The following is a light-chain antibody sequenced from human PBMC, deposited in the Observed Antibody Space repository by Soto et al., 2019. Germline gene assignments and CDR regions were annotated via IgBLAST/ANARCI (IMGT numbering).Light chain of an antibody. J-gene: IGKJ5*01. CDR3: QQRSNWPPTT. CDR2: GAS. Sequence: EIVLTQSPGTLSLSPGERATLSCRASQSVSSSYLAWYQQKPGQAPRLLIHGASNRATGIPARFSGSGSGTDFTLTISSLEPEDFAVYYCQQRSNWPPTTFGQGTRLEIK. CDR1: QSVSSSY. V-gene: IGKV3D-20*02.